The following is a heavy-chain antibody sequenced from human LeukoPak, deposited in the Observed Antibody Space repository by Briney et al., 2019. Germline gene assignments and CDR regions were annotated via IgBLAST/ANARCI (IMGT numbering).Heavy chain of an antibody. V-gene: IGHV3-66*01. Sequence: GGSLRLSCAASGFTVSSNYMSWVRQAPGKGLEWVSVIYSGGSTYYADSVKGRFTISRDNSKNTLCLQMNSLRAEDTAVYYCARSEWLAVNPYFDYWGQGTLVTVSS. CDR3: ARSEWLAVNPYFDY. CDR2: IYSGGST. J-gene: IGHJ4*02. D-gene: IGHD6-19*01. CDR1: GFTVSSNY.